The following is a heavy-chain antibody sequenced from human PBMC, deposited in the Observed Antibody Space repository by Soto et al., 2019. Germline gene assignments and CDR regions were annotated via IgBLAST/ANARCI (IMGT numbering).Heavy chain of an antibody. CDR3: ARGDLDIVATERGYYYYGMDV. CDR2: INPSGGST. V-gene: IGHV1-46*03. D-gene: IGHD5-12*01. J-gene: IGHJ6*02. Sequence: ASVKVSCKASGYTFTSYYMHWVRQAPGQGLEWMGIINPSGGSTSYAQKFQGRVTMTRDTSTSTVYMELSSLRSEDTAVYYCARGDLDIVATERGYYYYGMDVWGQGTTVTVSS. CDR1: GYTFTSYY.